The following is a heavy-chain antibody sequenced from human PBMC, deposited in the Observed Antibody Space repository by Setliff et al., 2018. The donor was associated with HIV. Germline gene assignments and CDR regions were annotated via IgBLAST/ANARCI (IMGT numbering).Heavy chain of an antibody. CDR1: GGSISSYY. Sequence: SSETLSLTCTVSGGSISSYYWSWIRQPPEKGLEWIGYIYDRGGTNYNPSLKSRVTISLDTSKNQFSLKLNSVTAADTAVYYCARQLSNSLDYWGQGTLVTVSS. V-gene: IGHV4-59*01. CDR3: ARQLSNSLDY. CDR2: IYDRGGT. D-gene: IGHD7-27*01. J-gene: IGHJ4*02.